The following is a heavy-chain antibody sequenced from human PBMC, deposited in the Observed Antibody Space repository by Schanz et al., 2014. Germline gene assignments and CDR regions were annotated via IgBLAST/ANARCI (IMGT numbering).Heavy chain of an antibody. V-gene: IGHV3-NL1*01. D-gene: IGHD2-15*01. CDR1: GLNFDYYG. CDR2: VSASGGGP. Sequence: QVQLVESGGGVVQPGRSLRLSCATSGLNFDYYGMNWVRQAPGKGLEWVSLVSASGGGPFYADSVKGRFTISRDNPKKTLYLQMNSLRAEDTAVYYCARDAVALVPEYFMDVWGKGTPVTVSS. J-gene: IGHJ6*03. CDR3: ARDAVALVPEYFMDV.